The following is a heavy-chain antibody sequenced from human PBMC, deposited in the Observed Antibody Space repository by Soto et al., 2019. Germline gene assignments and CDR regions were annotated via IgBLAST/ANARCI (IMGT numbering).Heavy chain of an antibody. V-gene: IGHV4-59*08. J-gene: IGHJ4*02. CDR3: ATLRGLGVVSPYFDY. D-gene: IGHD3-10*01. CDR2: IYYTGIT. Sequence: SETLSLTCPVSGASLNNYHWTWIRPPPGKGLEWIAYIYYTGITNFNPSLKSRVTISMDTSKNQFSLKLRSVTAADTAVYFCATLRGLGVVSPYFDYWGQGLMVTVSS. CDR1: GASLNNYH.